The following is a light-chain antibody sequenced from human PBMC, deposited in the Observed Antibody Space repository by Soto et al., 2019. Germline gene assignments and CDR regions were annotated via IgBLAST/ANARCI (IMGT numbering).Light chain of an antibody. CDR3: QRYDSLPFT. J-gene: IGKJ3*01. V-gene: IGKV1-33*01. CDR2: DAS. CDR1: QDISNF. Sequence: DIQMTQSPSSLSASVGDRVAITCRASQDISNFLNWYQQTPGKAPKLLTYDASDLETGVPSRFSGSGSGTDFTFTISNVQPEDTATYYCQRYDSLPFTFGPGTKVEIK.